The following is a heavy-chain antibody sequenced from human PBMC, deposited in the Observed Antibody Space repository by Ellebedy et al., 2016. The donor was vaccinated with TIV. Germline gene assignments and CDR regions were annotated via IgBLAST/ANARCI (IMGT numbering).Heavy chain of an antibody. D-gene: IGHD2/OR15-2a*01. J-gene: IGHJ4*02. CDR3: ANRRNIGRPKAFDY. CDR1: GGSISTGSW. Sequence: GSLRLXXAVSGGSISTGSWWSWVRQTPGKGLEWIGDISPTGGTNYNPSLKSRVTISVDKSKNGFSLNLRSVTAADTAVYYCANRRNIGRPKAFDYWGQGTLVTVSS. V-gene: IGHV4-4*02. CDR2: ISPTGGT.